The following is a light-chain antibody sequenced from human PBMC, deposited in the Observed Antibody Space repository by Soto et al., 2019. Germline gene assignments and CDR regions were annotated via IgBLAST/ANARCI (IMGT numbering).Light chain of an antibody. CDR3: HQYYSTPST. V-gene: IGKV4-1*01. J-gene: IGKJ2*01. CDR1: QSLLYSSNNKNY. Sequence: DIVMTQFPDSLAVSLGERATINCKSSQSLLYSSNNKNYLAWYQQKPGQPPKLLIYWASTRESGVPDRFSGSGSWTDFTLTISSLQAEDVAVYYCHQYYSTPSTFGQGTKLEIK. CDR2: WAS.